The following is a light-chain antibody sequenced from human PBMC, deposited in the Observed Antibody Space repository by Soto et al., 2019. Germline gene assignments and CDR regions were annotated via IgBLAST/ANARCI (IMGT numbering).Light chain of an antibody. CDR1: LSVSTN. J-gene: IGKJ1*01. CDR3: QQYNIWPRT. CDR2: GAS. V-gene: IGKV3-15*01. Sequence: EIVMTQSPATLSVSPGGRATLSCRASLSVSTNLAWYQQKPGQAPRLLIYGASTRATGISARFSGSGSGTEFSLTISSLQSEDFAVYYCQQYNIWPRTFGQGTKVDIK.